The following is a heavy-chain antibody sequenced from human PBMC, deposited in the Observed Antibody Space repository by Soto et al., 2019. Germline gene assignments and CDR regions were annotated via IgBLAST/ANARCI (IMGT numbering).Heavy chain of an antibody. J-gene: IGHJ5*02. CDR2: IKEDGSVK. Sequence: EVQLVDSGGGLVQPGGSLRLSCAASGFTFSSYWMSWVRKAPGKGLECVASIKEDGSVKYYVDSVKGRFTISRDDAKNSLYLQMNSLRVEDTAVYYCTRNLGWGWFDPWGQGTLVTVSS. CDR3: TRNLGWGWFDP. CDR1: GFTFSSYW. D-gene: IGHD6-19*01. V-gene: IGHV3-7*05.